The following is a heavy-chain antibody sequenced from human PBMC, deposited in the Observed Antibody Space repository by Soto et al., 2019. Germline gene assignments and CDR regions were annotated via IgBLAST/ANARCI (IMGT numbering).Heavy chain of an antibody. CDR3: AKDWVGGSNRYYLEY. CDR2: LSHHSYKK. CDR1: GFTFSDYG. V-gene: IGHV3-30*18. J-gene: IGHJ4*02. D-gene: IGHD1-26*01. Sequence: QVLLVESGGGVVQPGRSLRLSCAASGFTFSDYGLHWVRQAPGKGLEWVAFLSHHSYKKYYAVSVKGRFTVSRDNSKNTLYLQMSSLTTEDTAVYYCAKDWVGGSNRYYLEYWGQGTPVTVSA.